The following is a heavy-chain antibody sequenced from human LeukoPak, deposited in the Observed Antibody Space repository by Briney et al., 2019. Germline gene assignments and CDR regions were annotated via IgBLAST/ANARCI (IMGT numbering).Heavy chain of an antibody. CDR3: ARVGDTAMVRDGYKKYYFDY. J-gene: IGHJ4*02. CDR2: INHSGST. Sequence: SETLSLTCAVYGGSFSGYYWSWIRQPPGKGLEWIGEINHSGSTNYNPSLKSRVTISVDTSKNQFSLKLSSVTAADTAAYYCARVGDTAMVRDGYKKYYFDYWGQGTLVTVSS. D-gene: IGHD5-18*01. CDR1: GGSFSGYY. V-gene: IGHV4-34*01.